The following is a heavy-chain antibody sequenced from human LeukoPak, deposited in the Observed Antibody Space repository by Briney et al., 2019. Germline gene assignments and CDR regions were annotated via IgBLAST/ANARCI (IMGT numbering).Heavy chain of an antibody. Sequence: GESLRLSCAAYGFTFDDYGMSWVRQAPGKGLEWVSGINWNGGSTGYADSVKGRFTISRDNAKNSLYLQMNSLRAEDTALYYCARDHCSSTSCYKLSGNFDYWGQGTLVTVSS. V-gene: IGHV3-20*04. CDR3: ARDHCSSTSCYKLSGNFDY. D-gene: IGHD2-2*02. CDR2: INWNGGST. CDR1: GFTFDDYG. J-gene: IGHJ4*02.